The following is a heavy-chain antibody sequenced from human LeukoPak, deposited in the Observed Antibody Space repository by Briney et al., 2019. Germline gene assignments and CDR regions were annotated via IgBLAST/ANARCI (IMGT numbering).Heavy chain of an antibody. CDR2: IKSKTDGGTT. V-gene: IGHV3-15*01. CDR3: TTERLLRYFDY. D-gene: IGHD3-9*01. Sequence: GSLRLSCAASGFTFSNAWMSWVRQAPGKGLEWVGRIKSKTDGGTTDYAAPVKGRFTISRDDSKNTLYLQMSSLKTEDTAVYYCTTERLLRYFDYWGQGTLVTVSS. J-gene: IGHJ4*02. CDR1: GFTFSNAW.